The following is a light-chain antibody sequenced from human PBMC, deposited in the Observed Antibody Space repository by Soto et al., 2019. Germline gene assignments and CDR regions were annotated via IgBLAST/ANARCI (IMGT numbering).Light chain of an antibody. CDR1: RTLLSPADNQNY. CDR2: WAS. V-gene: IGKV4-1*01. Sequence: DFVLTQSPDSLAVSLGERATFNCRSSRTLLSPADNQNYLAWSRQRPGQPPELLIYWASTRESGVPDRFTGSGSGTDFTLTISSLQAEDVAVYYCHQNYATPLTFGWGTKLEIK. CDR3: HQNYATPLT. J-gene: IGKJ4*01.